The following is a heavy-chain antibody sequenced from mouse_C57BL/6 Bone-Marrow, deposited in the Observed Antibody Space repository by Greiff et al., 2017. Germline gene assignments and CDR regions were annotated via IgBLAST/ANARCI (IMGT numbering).Heavy chain of an antibody. Sequence: QVQLQQSGAELAKPGASVKLSCKASGYTFTSYWMHWVKQRPGQGLEWIGYINPSSGYTKYNQKFKDKATLTADESSSTAYMQLSSLTYEDSAVYYCARLIKNPYWYFDVWGTGTTVTVSS. CDR2: INPSSGYT. V-gene: IGHV1-7*01. D-gene: IGHD2-4*01. J-gene: IGHJ1*03. CDR3: ARLIKNPYWYFDV. CDR1: GYTFTSYW.